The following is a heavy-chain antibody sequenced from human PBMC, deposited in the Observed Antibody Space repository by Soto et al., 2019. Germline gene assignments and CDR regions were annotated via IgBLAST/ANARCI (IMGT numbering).Heavy chain of an antibody. J-gene: IGHJ4*02. D-gene: IGHD3-10*01. CDR2: MNAGNGNT. CDR1: GYTFTSYA. V-gene: IGHV1-3*01. CDR3: SSDQLRGRQSAPDY. Sequence: ASVKVSCKASGYTFTSYAMHWVRQAPGQRLEWMGWMNAGNGNTKYSQKFQGRVTITRDTSASTAYMELSSRRSEDTAVYYCSSDQLRGRQSAPDYWGQGTLVTVSS.